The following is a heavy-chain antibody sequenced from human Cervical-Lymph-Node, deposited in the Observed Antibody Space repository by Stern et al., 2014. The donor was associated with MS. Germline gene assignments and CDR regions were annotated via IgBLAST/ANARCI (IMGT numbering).Heavy chain of an antibody. CDR3: ARTPYDFWSGYYLHDY. J-gene: IGHJ4*02. D-gene: IGHD3-3*01. CDR2: IYYSGTT. V-gene: IGHV4-31*03. CDR1: GGSISSGGYY. Sequence: QVQLQESGPGLVKPSQTLSLTCTVSGGSISSGGYYWSWIRQHPGKGLEWVGYIYYSGTTYSNPSLKSRVTISVDTSKNQFSLKLSSVTAADTAVYYCARTPYDFWSGYYLHDYWGQGTLVTVSS.